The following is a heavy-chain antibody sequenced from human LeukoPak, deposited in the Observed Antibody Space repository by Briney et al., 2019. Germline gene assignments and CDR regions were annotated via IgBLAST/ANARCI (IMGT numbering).Heavy chain of an antibody. CDR2: IIPIFGTA. CDR1: GGTFSSYA. D-gene: IGHD3-9*01. J-gene: IGHJ6*04. Sequence: SAKVSCKASGGTFSSYAISWVRQAPGQGLEWMGGIIPIFGTANYAQKFQGRVTITADESTSTAYMELSSLRSEDTAVYYCARTQARYYDILTGYYNARSYDYYYYGMDVWGKGTTVTVSS. CDR3: ARTQARYYDILTGYYNARSYDYYYYGMDV. V-gene: IGHV1-69*13.